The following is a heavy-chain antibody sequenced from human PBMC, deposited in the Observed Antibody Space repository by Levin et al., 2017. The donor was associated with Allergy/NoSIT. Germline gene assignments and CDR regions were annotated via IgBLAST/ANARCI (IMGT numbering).Heavy chain of an antibody. J-gene: IGHJ6*02. V-gene: IGHV3-23*01. CDR2: ISGSGGST. CDR3: ANWGIAVAGYYYYGMDV. CDR1: GFTFSSYA. D-gene: IGHD6-19*01. Sequence: GGSLRLSCAASGFTFSSYAMSWVRQAPGKGLEWVSAISGSGGSTYYADSVKGRFTISRDNSKNTLYLQMNSLRAEDTAVYYCANWGIAVAGYYYYGMDVWGQGTTVTVSS.